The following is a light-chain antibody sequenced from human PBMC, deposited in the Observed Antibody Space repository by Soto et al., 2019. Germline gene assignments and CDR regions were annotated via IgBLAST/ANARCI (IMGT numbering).Light chain of an antibody. CDR2: TND. Sequence: QSVLTQPPSASGTPGQRVTISCSGSSSSIGSNTVNWYQQLPGTAPKLLIYTNDQRPSGVPDRFYGSKSGTSASLAISGLQSEDEAHYYCAAWDDSLNGVVFGGGTKVTVL. CDR1: SSSIGSNT. CDR3: AAWDDSLNGVV. V-gene: IGLV1-44*01. J-gene: IGLJ2*01.